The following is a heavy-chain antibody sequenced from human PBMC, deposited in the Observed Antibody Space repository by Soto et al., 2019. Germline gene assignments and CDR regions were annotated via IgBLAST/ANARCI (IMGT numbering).Heavy chain of an antibody. CDR2: MNPNSGNT. J-gene: IGHJ6*02. Sequence: QVQLVQSGAEVKKPGASVKVSCKASGYTFTSYDINWVRQATGQGLEWMGWMNPNSGNTGHAQKFQGRGTMTSNTSISTAYMELSSLRSEDTAVYYCARTMTRYYYYGMDVWGQGTTVTVSS. CDR3: ARTMTRYYYYGMDV. CDR1: GYTFTSYD. V-gene: IGHV1-8*01.